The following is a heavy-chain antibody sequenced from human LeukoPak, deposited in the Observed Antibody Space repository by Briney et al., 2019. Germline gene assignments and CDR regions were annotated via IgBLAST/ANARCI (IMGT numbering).Heavy chain of an antibody. CDR1: GYTFTGYY. V-gene: IGHV1-2*02. CDR2: INPNSGGT. CDR3: ARGCSSTSCYEGWFDP. J-gene: IGHJ5*02. D-gene: IGHD2-2*01. Sequence: GASVKVSCKASGYTFTGYYMHWVRQAPGQGLEWMGWINPNSGGTNYAQKFQGRVTMTRDTSISTAYMELSRLRSDDTAVYYCARGCSSTSCYEGWFDPWGQGTLVTVSS.